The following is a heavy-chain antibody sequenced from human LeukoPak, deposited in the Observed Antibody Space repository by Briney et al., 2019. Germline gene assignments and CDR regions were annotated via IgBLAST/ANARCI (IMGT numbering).Heavy chain of an antibody. Sequence: ASVKVSCKASEYTFTGYYIHWVRQAPGQGLEWMGWINPNSGGTNYAQKFQGRVTMTRDTSISTAYMELSRLRSDDTAVYYCARGGGEHPYYFDYWGQGTLVTVSS. D-gene: IGHD2-21*01. J-gene: IGHJ4*02. V-gene: IGHV1-2*02. CDR2: INPNSGGT. CDR3: ARGGGEHPYYFDY. CDR1: EYTFTGYY.